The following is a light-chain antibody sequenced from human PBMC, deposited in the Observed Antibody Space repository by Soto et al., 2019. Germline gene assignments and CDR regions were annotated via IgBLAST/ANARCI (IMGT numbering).Light chain of an antibody. Sequence: VMTQSPATLSVSPGERATLSCWASETVATNLAWYQQKPGQAPRLLISGASTRAAGISDRFRGSGSGTEFTLAISSLRSEDFAVYYCQQYHNWPITFGQGTRLEIK. J-gene: IGKJ5*01. CDR2: GAS. CDR3: QQYHNWPIT. CDR1: ETVATN. V-gene: IGKV3-15*01.